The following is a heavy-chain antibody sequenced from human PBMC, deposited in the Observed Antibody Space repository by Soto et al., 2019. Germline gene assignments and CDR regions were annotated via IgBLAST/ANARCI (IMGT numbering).Heavy chain of an antibody. CDR2: IYYIGTT. D-gene: IGHD3-10*01. J-gene: IGHJ5*01. CDR3: ATNTSGRGWFES. V-gene: IGHV4-61*01. Sequence: QVRLQESGPGLAKPSETLSLTCTVSGGSVRSPTHYWSWIRQSPGKGLEWIGNIYYIGTTDYNPSLESRVTILVDTYRNQFSLRLTSLTVADTAMYYCATNTSGRGWFESWGRGTLVVVSS. CDR1: GGSVRSPTHY.